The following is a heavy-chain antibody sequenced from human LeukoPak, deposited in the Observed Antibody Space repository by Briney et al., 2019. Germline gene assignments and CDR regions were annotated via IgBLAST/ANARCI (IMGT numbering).Heavy chain of an antibody. Sequence: SETLSLTCTVSGGSISSYYWSWIRQPPGKGLEWIGYIYYSGSTNYNPSLKSRVTISVDTSKNQFSLKLSSVTAADTAVYYCARGLYGGNSRYYYYMDVWGKGTTVTVSS. CDR2: IYYSGST. V-gene: IGHV4-59*01. CDR3: ARGLYGGNSRYYYYMDV. CDR1: GGSISSYY. J-gene: IGHJ6*03. D-gene: IGHD4-23*01.